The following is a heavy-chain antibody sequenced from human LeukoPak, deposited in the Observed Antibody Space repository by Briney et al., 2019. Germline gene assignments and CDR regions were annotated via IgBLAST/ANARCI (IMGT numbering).Heavy chain of an antibody. Sequence: SETLSLTCTVSGGSINNFYWSWIRQPPGKGLEFIGYIYYTGSTSYNPSLKSRVTVSVDTSKNQFSLKLTSVTAADTAVYYCARVRTVRYTYGDGLGPYYFDYWGQGTLVTVSS. CDR2: IYYTGST. V-gene: IGHV4-59*01. CDR1: GGSINNFY. J-gene: IGHJ4*02. D-gene: IGHD5-18*01. CDR3: ARVRTVRYTYGDGLGPYYFDY.